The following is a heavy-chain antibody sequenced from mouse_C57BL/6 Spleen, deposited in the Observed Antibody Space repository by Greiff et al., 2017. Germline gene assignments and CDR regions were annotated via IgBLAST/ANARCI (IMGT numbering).Heavy chain of an antibody. V-gene: IGHV1-72*01. CDR2: IDPNSGGN. CDR3: GRWRTDLESYFDY. Sequence: QVQLQQPGAELVKPGASVKLSCKASGYTFTSYWMHWVKQRPGRGLEWIGRIDPNSGGNKYNEKFKSKATLTVDKPSNTAYMQLSSLTSEDSAVYYCGRWRTDLESYFDYWGQGTTLTVSS. CDR1: GYTFTSYW. D-gene: IGHD4-1*01. J-gene: IGHJ2*01.